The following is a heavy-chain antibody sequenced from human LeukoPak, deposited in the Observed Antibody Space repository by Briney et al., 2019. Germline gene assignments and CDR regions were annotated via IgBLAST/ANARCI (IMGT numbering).Heavy chain of an antibody. J-gene: IGHJ6*03. CDR3: ARAAGGSSGWYYYYYYYMDV. V-gene: IGHV4-39*07. CDR1: GFTFSSYA. CDR2: IYYSGST. Sequence: GSLRLSCAASGFTFSSYAMNWVRQAPGKGLEWIGSIYYSGSTYYNPSLKSRVTISVDTSKNQFSLKLSSVTAADTAVYYCARAAGGSSGWYYYYYYYMDVWGKGTTVTVSS. D-gene: IGHD6-19*01.